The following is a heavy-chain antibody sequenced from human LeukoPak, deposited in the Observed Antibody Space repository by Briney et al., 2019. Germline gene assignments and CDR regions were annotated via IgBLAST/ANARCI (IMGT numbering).Heavy chain of an antibody. Sequence: ASVKVSCKASGYTFTAYFLHWVRQAPGQGLEWMGIINPSGGSTSHAQKFQGRVTMTRDTSTSTVYMELSSLRSEDTAVYYCARGGYSSGWSLDYWGQGTLVTVSS. CDR2: INPSGGST. CDR1: GYTFTAYF. D-gene: IGHD6-19*01. J-gene: IGHJ4*02. CDR3: ARGGYSSGWSLDY. V-gene: IGHV1-46*01.